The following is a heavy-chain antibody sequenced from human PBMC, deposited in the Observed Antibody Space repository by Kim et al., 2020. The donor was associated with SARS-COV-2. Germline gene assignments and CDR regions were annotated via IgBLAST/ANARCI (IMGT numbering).Heavy chain of an antibody. V-gene: IGHV3-33*06. D-gene: IGHD3-16*01. Sequence: ADAVEGRGTIARENSKKTLYLQMNSMRAGDTAVYYCAKDGQGSAGGDLDYWGQGTLVTVSS. CDR3: AKDGQGSAGGDLDY. J-gene: IGHJ4*02.